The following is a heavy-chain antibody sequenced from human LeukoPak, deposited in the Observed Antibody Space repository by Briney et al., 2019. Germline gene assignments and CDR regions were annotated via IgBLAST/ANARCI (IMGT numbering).Heavy chain of an antibody. CDR3: AREGGAADYFDY. J-gene: IGHJ4*02. CDR1: GGSISSSRNY. CDR2: IYHSGST. Sequence: SETLSLTCTVSGGSISSSRNYWGWIRQPPGKGLEWIGSIYHSGSTYYNPSLKSRVTISVDTSKNQFSLKLSSVTAADTAVYYCAREGGAADYFDYWGQGTLVTVSS. D-gene: IGHD3-16*01. V-gene: IGHV4-39*07.